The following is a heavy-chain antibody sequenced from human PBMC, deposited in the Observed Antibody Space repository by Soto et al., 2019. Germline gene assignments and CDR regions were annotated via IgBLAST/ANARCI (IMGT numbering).Heavy chain of an antibody. D-gene: IGHD3-9*01. V-gene: IGHV4-59*01. CDR1: GGSISSYY. CDR2: IYYSGST. J-gene: IGHJ3*02. CDR3: ARGTPLRYFDWLLRVNAFDI. Sequence: PSETLSLTFTVSGGSISSYYWSWIRQPPGKGLEWIGYIYYSGSTNYNPSLKSRVTISVDTSKNQFSLKLSSVTAADTSVYYCARGTPLRYFDWLLRVNAFDIWGQGTMVTVSS.